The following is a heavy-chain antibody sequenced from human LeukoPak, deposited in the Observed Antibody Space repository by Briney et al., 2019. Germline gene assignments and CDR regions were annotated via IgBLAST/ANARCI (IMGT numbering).Heavy chain of an antibody. CDR1: GFTFSSYW. Sequence: GGSLRLSCAASGFTFSSYWTHWVRQAPGKGLVWVSRINSDGSSTNYADSVKGRFTISRDNAKNTLYLQMNSLRAEDTAVYYCARGRLGGFFDYWGQGTLVTVSS. D-gene: IGHD3-16*01. J-gene: IGHJ4*02. CDR3: ARGRLGGFFDY. CDR2: INSDGSST. V-gene: IGHV3-74*01.